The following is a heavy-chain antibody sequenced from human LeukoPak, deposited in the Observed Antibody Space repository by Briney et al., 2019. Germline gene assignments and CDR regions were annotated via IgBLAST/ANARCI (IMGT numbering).Heavy chain of an antibody. Sequence: GGSLRLSCAASGFTFSDYSMSRVRLAPGKGLEWVSYISSSSSTIYYADSVKGRFTISRDNAKNSLYLQMNSLRAEDTAVYYCASRWELQVWGQGTLVTVSS. CDR2: ISSSSSTI. CDR1: GFTFSDYS. CDR3: ASRWELQV. D-gene: IGHD1-26*01. V-gene: IGHV3-48*01. J-gene: IGHJ4*02.